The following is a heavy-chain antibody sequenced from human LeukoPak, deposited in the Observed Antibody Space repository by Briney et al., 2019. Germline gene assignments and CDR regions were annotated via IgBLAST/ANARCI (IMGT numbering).Heavy chain of an antibody. D-gene: IGHD6-13*01. Sequence: ASVKVSCKASGYTFTGYYMHWVRQAPGQGLEWMGWINPNSGGTNYAQKFQGRVTMTRDTSISTAYMELSRLRSDDTAVYYCARDGQQLGNYYYYYYMDVWGKGTTVTVSS. CDR1: GYTFTGYY. CDR2: INPNSGGT. V-gene: IGHV1-2*02. J-gene: IGHJ6*03. CDR3: ARDGQQLGNYYYYYYMDV.